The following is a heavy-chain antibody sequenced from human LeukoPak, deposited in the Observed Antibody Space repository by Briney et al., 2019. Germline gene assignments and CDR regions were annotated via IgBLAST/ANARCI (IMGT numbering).Heavy chain of an antibody. Sequence: GGSLRLSCAASGFTFSNFGMYWVRQAPGKGLEWVAVISYDGSNKYYADSVKGRFTISRDNSKNTLYLQMNSLRGEGTAVYYCAKGIVTGYPALDYWGQGTLVTVSS. V-gene: IGHV3-30*05. J-gene: IGHJ4*02. D-gene: IGHD3-9*01. CDR3: AKGIVTGYPALDY. CDR1: GFTFSNFG. CDR2: ISYDGSNK.